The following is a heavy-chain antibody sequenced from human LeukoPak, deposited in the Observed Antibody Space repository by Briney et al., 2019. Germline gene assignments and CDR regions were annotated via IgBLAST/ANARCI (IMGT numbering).Heavy chain of an antibody. V-gene: IGHV3-23*01. CDR1: GFTFSNYA. CDR3: AKDRQYSSGWYVFDC. Sequence: PGGSLRLSCAASGFTFSNYAMSWVRQAPGKGLEWVSGLSDSGGSTYYADSVKGRFTISRDNSQKTLFLQMNSLGAEDTAVYYCAKDRQYSSGWYVFDCWGQGTLVTVSS. CDR2: LSDSGGST. J-gene: IGHJ4*02. D-gene: IGHD6-19*01.